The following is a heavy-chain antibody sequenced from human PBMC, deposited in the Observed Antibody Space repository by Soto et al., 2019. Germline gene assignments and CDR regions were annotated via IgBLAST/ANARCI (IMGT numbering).Heavy chain of an antibody. D-gene: IGHD3-16*02. CDR3: ARRTSFLGAFDY. J-gene: IGHJ4*02. CDR1: GFSFDKYA. Sequence: PGGSLRLSCVASGFSFDKYAMAWVRQAPGKGLEWVSHVAAGGGHTYYAESVKGRFTISRDNPKNTLFLQINTLRADDTAIYFCARRTSFLGAFDYWGQGVLVTVSS. CDR2: VAAGGGHT. V-gene: IGHV3-23*01.